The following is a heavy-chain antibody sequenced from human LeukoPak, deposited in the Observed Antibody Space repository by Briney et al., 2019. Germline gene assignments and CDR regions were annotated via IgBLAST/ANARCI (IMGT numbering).Heavy chain of an antibody. CDR2: ISSSSSTI. J-gene: IGHJ5*02. Sequence: PGGSLRLSCAASGFTFSSYSMNWVRQAPGKGLEWVSYISSSSSTIYYADSVKGRFTISRDNAKNSLYLQMYSLRAEDTAVYHCARSGTTPDILTGQNWFDPWGQGTLVTVSS. CDR1: GFTFSSYS. V-gene: IGHV3-48*01. D-gene: IGHD3-9*01. CDR3: ARSGTTPDILTGQNWFDP.